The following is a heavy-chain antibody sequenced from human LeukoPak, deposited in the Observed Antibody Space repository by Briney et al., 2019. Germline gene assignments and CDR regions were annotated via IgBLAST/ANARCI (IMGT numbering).Heavy chain of an antibody. CDR3: TTDYYYDSSGYSPWAFDI. Sequence: PGGSLRLSCAASGFTFSNAWMSWVRQAPGKGLEWVGRIKSKTDGGTTDYAAPVKGRFTISRDDSKNTLYLQMNSLKTEDTAVYYCTTDYYYDSSGYSPWAFDIWGQGTMVTVSS. D-gene: IGHD3-22*01. J-gene: IGHJ3*02. CDR1: GFTFSNAW. V-gene: IGHV3-15*01. CDR2: IKSKTDGGTT.